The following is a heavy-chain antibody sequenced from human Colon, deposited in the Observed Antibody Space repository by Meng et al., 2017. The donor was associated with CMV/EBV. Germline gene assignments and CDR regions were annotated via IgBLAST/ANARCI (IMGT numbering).Heavy chain of an antibody. Sequence: GGSLRLSCAASGFTFSSYAMSWVRHVPGKGLQWVANINEDGSWILYLDSVKGRFTVSRDNARDSLYLQMNNLRVEDSAVYYCARDQGRYTNYIYHWGQGTVVTVSS. D-gene: IGHD5-24*01. CDR2: INEDGSWI. CDR3: ARDQGRYTNYIYH. CDR1: GFTFSSYA. V-gene: IGHV3-7*01. J-gene: IGHJ4*02.